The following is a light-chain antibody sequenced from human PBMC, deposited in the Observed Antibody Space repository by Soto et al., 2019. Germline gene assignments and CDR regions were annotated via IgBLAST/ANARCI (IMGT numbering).Light chain of an antibody. Sequence: EIVLTQSPGTLSLSPGERATLSCRASQSVSSSYLAWYQQKPGQAPRLLIYGASSRATGIPDRFTGSGSETDFTLTISSLQPEDFATYHCQQTYSTPWTFGQGTKVEIK. J-gene: IGKJ1*01. CDR1: QSVSSSY. CDR3: QQTYSTPWT. V-gene: IGKV3-20*01. CDR2: GAS.